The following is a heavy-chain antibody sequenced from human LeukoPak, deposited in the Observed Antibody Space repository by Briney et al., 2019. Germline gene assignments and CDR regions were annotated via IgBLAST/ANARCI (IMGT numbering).Heavy chain of an antibody. CDR3: ARAKDMD. J-gene: IGHJ4*02. Sequence: GGSLRLSCRASGFTFSTHSMKWVRQAPGKGLEWVASSRSYSGDIYYADSAKGRFTISRYNAKNTLYLQMNSLRADDTAIYYCARAKDMDWGQGTLVTVSS. CDR1: GFTFSTHS. V-gene: IGHV3-21*01. CDR2: SRSYSGDI.